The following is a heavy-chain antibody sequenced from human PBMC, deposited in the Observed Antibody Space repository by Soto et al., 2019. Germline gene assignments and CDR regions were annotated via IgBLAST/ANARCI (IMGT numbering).Heavy chain of an antibody. Sequence: QVQLQESGPGLVNPSQTLSLTCTVSGGSISSGGCYWRWIRQPPGQGLEWIGHIYYTGRTYYNPSLNIRLTFSLYTSKNQFSLELTAVTAADTAVDFCARDRHLDSVSRGYYYYVMEVWGQGTTVTVSS. CDR1: GGSISSGGCY. D-gene: IGHD3-3*01. CDR2: IYYTGRT. CDR3: ARDRHLDSVSRGYYYYVMEV. J-gene: IGHJ6*02. V-gene: IGHV4-31*03.